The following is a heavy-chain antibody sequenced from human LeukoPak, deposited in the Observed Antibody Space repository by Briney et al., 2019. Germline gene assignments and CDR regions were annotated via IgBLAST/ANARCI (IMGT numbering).Heavy chain of an antibody. J-gene: IGHJ4*02. D-gene: IGHD2-21*02. Sequence: GGSLRLSCATSGFTFSNYGMRWVRQAPGRGLEWVAFIQYDGSNKNYADSVKGRFTIFRDNSKNTLFLQMSSLRAEDTAVYYCAKGDGIIPTAIFDYWGQGTLVTVSS. CDR3: AKGDGIIPTAIFDY. CDR1: GFTFSNYG. CDR2: IQYDGSNK. V-gene: IGHV3-30*02.